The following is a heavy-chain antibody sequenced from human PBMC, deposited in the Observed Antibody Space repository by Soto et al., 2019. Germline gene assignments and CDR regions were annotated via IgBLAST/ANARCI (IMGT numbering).Heavy chain of an antibody. Sequence: QVQLVQSGAEVRKPGASVTVSCRSSGDSFNDYYIHWVRQAPGQGFEWMGWINPNGGVTKYAQKFQGWVSMIRDTSNRTDYMQLSRLRSDDTAVYYCARESGGATATLDYYYFYMDVWGTGTTVTVSS. D-gene: IGHD5-12*01. CDR2: INPNGGVT. J-gene: IGHJ6*03. CDR1: GDSFNDYY. V-gene: IGHV1-2*04. CDR3: ARESGGATATLDYYYFYMDV.